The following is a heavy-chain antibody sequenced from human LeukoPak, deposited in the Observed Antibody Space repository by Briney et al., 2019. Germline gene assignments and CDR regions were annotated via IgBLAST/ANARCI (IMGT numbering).Heavy chain of an antibody. V-gene: IGHV1-2*02. CDR1: GYTFIGYY. J-gene: IGHJ3*01. CDR2: INPNSGDT. D-gene: IGHD2-8*01. Sequence: ASVKVSCKTSGYTFIGYYIHWVRQAPGQGLEWMGRINPNSGDTNYAQNFQGRVTMTRDTSISTAYMELSRLRSDDTAVYYCARARSGTYEFWGQGTKVTVSS. CDR3: ARARSGTYEF.